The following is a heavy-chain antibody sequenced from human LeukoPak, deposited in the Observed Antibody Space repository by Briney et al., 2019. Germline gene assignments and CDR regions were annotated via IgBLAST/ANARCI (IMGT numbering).Heavy chain of an antibody. D-gene: IGHD3-3*01. Sequence: SETLSLTCTVSGGSVSSGNYYWSWIRQPPGKGLEWIGYIYYSGDTNYNPSLKGRVTISVDTSKNQFSLKLSSVTAADTAVYYCARVGVPVLRFLEWLPNYYYYYGMDVWGQGTTVTVSS. CDR3: ARVGVPVLRFLEWLPNYYYYYGMDV. V-gene: IGHV4-61*01. CDR2: IYYSGDT. CDR1: GGSVSSGNYY. J-gene: IGHJ6*02.